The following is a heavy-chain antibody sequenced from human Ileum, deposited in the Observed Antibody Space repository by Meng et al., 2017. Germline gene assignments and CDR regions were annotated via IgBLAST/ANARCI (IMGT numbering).Heavy chain of an antibody. Sequence: QVQLPESGPGLVRPSETLSLICTVSGGSVSTSDYQWGWIRQPPGKGLEWIGYAGTNCNPSLKSRVTISVDTSKRQFSLKLTSVTAADTAVYYCARDHWGSLDYWGQGILVTVSS. V-gene: IGHV4-61*08. D-gene: IGHD7-27*01. CDR3: ARDHWGSLDY. CDR1: GGSVSTSDYQ. J-gene: IGHJ4*02. CDR2: AGT.